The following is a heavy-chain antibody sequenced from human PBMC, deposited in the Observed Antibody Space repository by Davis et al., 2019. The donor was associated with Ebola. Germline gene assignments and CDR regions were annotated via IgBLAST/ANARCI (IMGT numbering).Heavy chain of an antibody. CDR2: ISSSSSYI. CDR3: ARAVYYYGSGSYSDYFDY. CDR1: GFTFSSYS. V-gene: IGHV3-21*01. D-gene: IGHD3-10*01. J-gene: IGHJ4*02. Sequence: PGGSLRLSCAASGFTFSSYSMNWVRQAPGKGLEWVSSISSSSSYIYYADSVKGRFTISRDNAKNSLYLQMNSLRAEDTAVHYCARAVYYYGSGSYSDYFDYWGQGTLVTVSS.